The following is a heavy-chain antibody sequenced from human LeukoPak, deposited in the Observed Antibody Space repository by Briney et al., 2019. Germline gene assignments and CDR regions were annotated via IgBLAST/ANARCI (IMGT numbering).Heavy chain of an antibody. CDR2: INPSGGST. CDR3: ARVRGGGSYFDY. J-gene: IGHJ4*02. V-gene: IGHV1-46*01. CDR1: GYTFTSYY. Sequence: ASVKVSCKAAGYTFTSYYMHWVRQAPGQGLEWMGIINPSGGSTSYTQKLQDRVIMTRDTSTSTVDMELSSLGSKDTAVYCCARVRGGGSYFDYWGKGTLVTVSS. D-gene: IGHD1-26*01.